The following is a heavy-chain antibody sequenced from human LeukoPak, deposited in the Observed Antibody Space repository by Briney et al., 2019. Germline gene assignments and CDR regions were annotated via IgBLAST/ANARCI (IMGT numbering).Heavy chain of an antibody. CDR3: VTDGENLLVRAIDY. CDR1: GFTVTNNY. CDR2: ISSSSTTI. J-gene: IGHJ4*02. D-gene: IGHD3-10*01. Sequence: GGSLRLSCAVSGFTVTNNYMNWVRQAAGKGLEWVSYISSSSTTIYYADSLKGRFTISRDNAKNSLYLQMNSLKDEDTAVYYCVTDGENLLVRAIDYWGQGTLVTVSS. V-gene: IGHV3-48*02.